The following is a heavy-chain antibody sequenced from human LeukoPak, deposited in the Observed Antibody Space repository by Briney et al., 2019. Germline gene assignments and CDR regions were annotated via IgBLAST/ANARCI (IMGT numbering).Heavy chain of an antibody. CDR2: IWHDGSNE. J-gene: IGHJ4*02. V-gene: IGHV3-33*01. CDR3: ARGSRTIELGDDY. CDR1: GFTFSNYG. Sequence: GGSLRLSCAASGFTFSNYGMHWVRQAPGKGLEWVAVIWHDGSNEYYADSVRGRFTISRDNSKNTLYLQMSSLRAEDTAVYYCARGSRTIELGDDYWGQGTLVTVSS. D-gene: IGHD5-24*01.